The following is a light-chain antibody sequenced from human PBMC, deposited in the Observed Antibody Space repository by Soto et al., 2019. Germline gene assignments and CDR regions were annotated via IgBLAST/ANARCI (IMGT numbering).Light chain of an antibody. V-gene: IGKV1D-13*01. Sequence: IQLTQSPSSLSASVGDRVTITCRASQAIYSALAWCQQRPGKPPRVLIYDASVLESGVPSRFSGSGAGTEFTLTISSLQPVDFATYYCQQFSNYPLTFGGGTKVEIK. J-gene: IGKJ4*01. CDR1: QAIYSA. CDR3: QQFSNYPLT. CDR2: DAS.